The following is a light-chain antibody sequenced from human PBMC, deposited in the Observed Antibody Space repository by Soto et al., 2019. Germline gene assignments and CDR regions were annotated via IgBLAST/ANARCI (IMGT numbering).Light chain of an antibody. J-gene: IGKJ1*01. Sequence: DIQMTQSPSSLSASVGDRVTITCRASQSISFYLNWYQQKPGKAPKLLIYAASSLQSGVPSRFSGSGSGTDFTLTISSLQPEDFATYYCQQSYSSLTFGPGTKVEIK. CDR2: AAS. V-gene: IGKV1-39*01. CDR1: QSISFY. CDR3: QQSYSSLT.